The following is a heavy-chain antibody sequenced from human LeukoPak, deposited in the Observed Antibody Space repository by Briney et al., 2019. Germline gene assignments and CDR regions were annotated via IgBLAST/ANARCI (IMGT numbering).Heavy chain of an antibody. J-gene: IGHJ4*02. V-gene: IGHV4-39*01. CDR3: VSPRGFSYGYFDY. CDR2: IYYSKNT. D-gene: IGHD5-18*01. CDR1: GGSISSSSAY. Sequence: SETLSLTCTVYGGSISSSSAYWGWIHQPPGKGLEWIGSIYYSKNTYYNPSLKSRVTISADTSKNEFSLTLGSVSATDTAVYYCVSPRGFSYGYFDYWGQGTLVIVSS.